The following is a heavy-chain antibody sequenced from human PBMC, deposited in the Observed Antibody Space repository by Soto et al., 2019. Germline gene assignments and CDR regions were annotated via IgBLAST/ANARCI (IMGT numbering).Heavy chain of an antibody. J-gene: IGHJ4*02. D-gene: IGHD7-27*01. CDR3: ARANWFFDY. CDR2: IYYSGST. CDR1: GGSINNHY. V-gene: IGHV4-59*11. Sequence: QVQLQESGPGLVKPSETLSLTCTVSGGSINNHYWSWIRQPPGQGLEWNGYIYYSGSTNYNPSLKSRVTMSVDTSKNQFSLKLSSLTAADTAIYYCARANWFFDYWGQGTLVTVSS.